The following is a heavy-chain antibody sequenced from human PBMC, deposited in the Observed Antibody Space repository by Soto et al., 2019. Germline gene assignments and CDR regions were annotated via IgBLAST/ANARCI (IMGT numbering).Heavy chain of an antibody. CDR3: ARLPDCSSTSCYGYFDY. J-gene: IGHJ4*02. CDR1: GGSICSSSYY. D-gene: IGHD2-2*01. CDR2: IYYSGST. V-gene: IGHV4-39*01. Sequence: PSETLSLTCTVSGGSICSSSYYWGWIRQPPGKGLEWIGSIYYSGSTYYNPSLKSRVTISVDTSKNQFSLKLSSVTAADTAVYYCARLPDCSSTSCYGYFDYWGQGTLVTVSS.